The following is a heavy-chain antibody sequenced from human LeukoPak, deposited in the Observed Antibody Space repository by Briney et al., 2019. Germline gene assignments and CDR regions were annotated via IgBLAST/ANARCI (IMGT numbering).Heavy chain of an antibody. CDR2: ISGSGGSK. J-gene: IGHJ4*02. CDR3: ARPHDYGDSHFDY. CDR1: GFTFSSYA. D-gene: IGHD4-17*01. Sequence: GGSLRLSCAASGFTFSSYAMSWVRQAPGKGLEWVSGISGSGGSKYYADTVRGRFGISRDNSKNTLYLQMNSLRAEDTAVYYCARPHDYGDSHFDYWGQGTLVTVSS. V-gene: IGHV3-23*01.